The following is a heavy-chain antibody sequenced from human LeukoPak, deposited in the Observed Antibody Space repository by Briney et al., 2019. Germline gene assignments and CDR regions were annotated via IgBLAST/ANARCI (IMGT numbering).Heavy chain of an antibody. D-gene: IGHD3-22*01. CDR3: AREGRSYYYDSSGYYSAFDI. V-gene: IGHV3-33*08. J-gene: IGHJ3*02. Sequence: GGSPRLSCAASGFTFSDYYMSWIRQAPGKGLEWVAVIWYDGSNKYYADSVKGRFTISRDNSKNTLYLQMNSLRAEDTAVYYCAREGRSYYYDSSGYYSAFDIWGQGTMVTVSS. CDR2: IWYDGSNK. CDR1: GFTFSDYY.